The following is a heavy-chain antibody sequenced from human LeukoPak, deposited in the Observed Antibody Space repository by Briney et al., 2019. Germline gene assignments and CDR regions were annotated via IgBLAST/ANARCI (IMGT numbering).Heavy chain of an antibody. V-gene: IGHV3-30-3*01. D-gene: IGHD1-26*01. Sequence: PGGSLRLSCVASGFTFSDYYMSWIRQAPGKGLQWVAVISYDGSNKYYADSVKGRFTISRDSSKNTLYLQMNSLRAEDTAVYYCARDLGKWEPPSNWFDPWGQGTLVTVSS. CDR1: GFTFSDYY. J-gene: IGHJ5*02. CDR2: ISYDGSNK. CDR3: ARDLGKWEPPSNWFDP.